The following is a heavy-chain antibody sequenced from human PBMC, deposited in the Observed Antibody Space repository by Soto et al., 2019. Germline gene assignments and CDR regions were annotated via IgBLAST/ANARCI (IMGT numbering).Heavy chain of an antibody. D-gene: IGHD3-22*01. Sequence: EVQLVESGGGLVQPGGSLRLSCAASGFTFSSYWMSWVRQAPGKGLEWVANIKQDGSEKYYVDSVKGRFTISRDNAKNSLYLQMNSLRAEDTAVYYCARMALITMIVVVEDAFDIWCQGTMVTVSS. CDR3: ARMALITMIVVVEDAFDI. CDR2: IKQDGSEK. J-gene: IGHJ3*02. V-gene: IGHV3-7*01. CDR1: GFTFSSYW.